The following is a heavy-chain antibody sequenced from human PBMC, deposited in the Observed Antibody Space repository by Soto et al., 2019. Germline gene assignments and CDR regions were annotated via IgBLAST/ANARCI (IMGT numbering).Heavy chain of an antibody. Sequence: QVQLVESGGGVVQPGRSLRLSCAASGFTFSSYGMHWVRQAPGKGLEWVAVISYDGSNKYYADSVKGRFTISRDNSKNTLYLQMNSLRAEDTAVYYCAKDQDRIVGATTPLNWGQGTLVTVSS. CDR2: ISYDGSNK. CDR1: GFTFSSYG. V-gene: IGHV3-30*18. D-gene: IGHD1-26*01. J-gene: IGHJ4*02. CDR3: AKDQDRIVGATTPLN.